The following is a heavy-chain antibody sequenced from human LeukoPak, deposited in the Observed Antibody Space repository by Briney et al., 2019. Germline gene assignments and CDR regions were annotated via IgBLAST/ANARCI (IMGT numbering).Heavy chain of an antibody. Sequence: NPSETLSLTCAVSGGSISSRNWWSWVRQPPGKGLEWIGSIYYSGSTYYNPSLKSRVTISVDTSKNQFSLKLSSVTAADTAVYYCASHGYDSSGYPGHFDYWGQGTLVTVSS. CDR2: IYYSGST. CDR1: GGSISSRNW. D-gene: IGHD3-22*01. CDR3: ASHGYDSSGYPGHFDY. J-gene: IGHJ4*02. V-gene: IGHV4-39*01.